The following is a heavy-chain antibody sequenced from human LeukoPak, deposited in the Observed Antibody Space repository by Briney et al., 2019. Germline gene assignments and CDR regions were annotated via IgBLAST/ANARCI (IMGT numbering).Heavy chain of an antibody. D-gene: IGHD3-22*01. J-gene: IGHJ4*02. V-gene: IGHV1-8*01. CDR2: MNPNSGNT. Sequence: MGWMNPNSGNTGYAQKFQGRVTMTRNTSISTAYMELSSLRSEDTAVYYCATYYDSSGYYLNWGQGTLVTVSS. CDR3: ATYYDSSGYYLN.